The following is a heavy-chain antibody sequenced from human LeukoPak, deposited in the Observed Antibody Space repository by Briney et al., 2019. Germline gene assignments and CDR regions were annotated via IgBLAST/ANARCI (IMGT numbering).Heavy chain of an antibody. CDR3: ARRYCSSTSCPLTFDY. CDR2: IYTGDSDT. V-gene: IGHV5-51*01. CDR1: GYSFTSDW. J-gene: IGHJ4*02. D-gene: IGHD2-2*01. Sequence: GEALQSSCKGSGYSFTSDWNVWVRQLPGKKLEWMGIIYTGDSDTRYSPSFQGQVAISADKSISTAYLQWSSLKASDTAMYYCARRYCSSTSCPLTFDYWGQGTLVTVSS.